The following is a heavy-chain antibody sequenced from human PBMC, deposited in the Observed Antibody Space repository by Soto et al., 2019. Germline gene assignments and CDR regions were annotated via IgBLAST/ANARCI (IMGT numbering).Heavy chain of an antibody. CDR1: GGSISSYY. V-gene: IGHV4-59*01. Sequence: PSETLSLTCTVSGGSISSYYWSWIRQPPGKGLEWIGYIYYSGSTNYNPSLKSRVTISVDTSKNQFSLKLSSVTAADTAVYYCAGWGGYSSGWYVAYWGQGTLVTVSS. J-gene: IGHJ4*02. CDR3: AGWGGYSSGWYVAY. D-gene: IGHD6-19*01. CDR2: IYYSGST.